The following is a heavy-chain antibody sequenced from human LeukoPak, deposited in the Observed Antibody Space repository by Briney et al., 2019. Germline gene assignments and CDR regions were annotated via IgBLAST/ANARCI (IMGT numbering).Heavy chain of an antibody. CDR3: ASEWLRIDY. CDR1: GFTVCSNY. Sequence: PGGSLRLSCAASGFTVCSNYMSWVRQAPGKGLEWVSVIYSGGSEYYADSVKGRFTISRDNSKNTLYLQMNSLRAEDTAVYYCASEWLRIDYWGQGTLVTVSS. CDR2: IYSGGSE. J-gene: IGHJ4*02. V-gene: IGHV3-53*01. D-gene: IGHD5-12*01.